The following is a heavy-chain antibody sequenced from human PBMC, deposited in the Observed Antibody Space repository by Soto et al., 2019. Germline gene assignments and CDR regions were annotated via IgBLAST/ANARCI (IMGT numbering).Heavy chain of an antibody. J-gene: IGHJ4*02. CDR1: GFKFSNYA. D-gene: IGHD3-16*01. V-gene: IGHV3-23*01. Sequence: GGSLRLSCAASGFKFSNYAMSWVRQAPGKGLEWVSLISATGGGTYYADSVKGRFTISRDNSHNTLYLQVHSLTAEDMAVYYCAKDRRAGGSSAFYFDFWGQGAQGTVS. CDR2: ISATGGGT. CDR3: AKDRRAGGSSAFYFDF.